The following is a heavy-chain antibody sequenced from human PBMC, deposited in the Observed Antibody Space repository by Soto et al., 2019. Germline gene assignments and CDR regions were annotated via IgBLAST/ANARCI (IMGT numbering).Heavy chain of an antibody. V-gene: IGHV4-30-4*01. CDR2: IYYSGST. Sequence: SETLSLTCTVSGGSISSGDYYWSWIRQPPGKGLEWIGYIYYSGSTYYNPSLKSGVTISVDTSKNQFSLKLSSVTAAETAVYYCARALEVYKLWFGEYGMDYYFDYWGQGTLVTVSS. CDR1: GGSISSGDYY. J-gene: IGHJ4*02. D-gene: IGHD3-10*01. CDR3: ARALEVYKLWFGEYGMDYYFDY.